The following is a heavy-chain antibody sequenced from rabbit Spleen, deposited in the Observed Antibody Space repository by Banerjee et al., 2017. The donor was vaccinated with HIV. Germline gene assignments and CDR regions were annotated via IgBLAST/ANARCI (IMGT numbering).Heavy chain of an antibody. D-gene: IGHD1-1*01. CDR2: INAVTGKA. V-gene: IGHV1S40*01. J-gene: IGHJ4*01. CDR3: ARAWYVGHYDL. CDR1: GFSLSSSDY. Sequence: QSLEESGGDLVKPGGTLTLTCTASGFSLSSSDYMCWVRQAPGKGLEWIACINAVTGKAVYASWAKGRFTFSKTSSTTVTLQMTSLTAADTATYFCARAWYVGHYDLWGQGTLVTVS.